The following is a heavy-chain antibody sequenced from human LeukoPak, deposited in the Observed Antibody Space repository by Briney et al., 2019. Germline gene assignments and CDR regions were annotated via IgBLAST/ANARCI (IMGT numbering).Heavy chain of an antibody. D-gene: IGHD1-26*01. CDR2: INHSGST. CDR3: ARANGSHRDAFDI. V-gene: IGHV4-34*01. CDR1: GGSFSGYY. J-gene: IGHJ3*02. Sequence: PSETLSLTCAVYGGSFSGYYWSWIRQPPGKGLEWIGEINHSGSTNYNPSLKSRVTISVDTSKNQFSLKLSSVTAADTAVYYCARANGSHRDAFDIWGQGTMVTVSS.